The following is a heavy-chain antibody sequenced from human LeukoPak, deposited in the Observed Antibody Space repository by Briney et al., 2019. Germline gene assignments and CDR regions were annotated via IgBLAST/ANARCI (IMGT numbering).Heavy chain of an antibody. CDR3: ARGLIYDSSGYHYYSYMDV. Sequence: SETLSLTCTVSGGSMSSYYWSWIRQPAGKGLEWIGRIYFTGSTKYNPSLKSRVTMSVDMSKNQFFLKLSSVTAADTAMYYCARGLIYDSSGYHYYSYMDVWGKGTTVTISS. J-gene: IGHJ6*03. D-gene: IGHD3-22*01. CDR1: GGSMSSYY. V-gene: IGHV4-4*07. CDR2: IYFTGST.